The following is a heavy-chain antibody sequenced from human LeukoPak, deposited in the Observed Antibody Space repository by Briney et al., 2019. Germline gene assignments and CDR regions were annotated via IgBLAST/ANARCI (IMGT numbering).Heavy chain of an antibody. Sequence: PGGSLRLSCAVSGFVFSDAWMSWVRQAPGKGLEWVGRIKSKTNGGTTDYAAPVKGRFSISRDDSKNTLFLQMYSLRTEDTGVYYCSTMSAIFGVVILDYWGQGTLVSVSP. V-gene: IGHV3-15*01. CDR3: STMSAIFGVVILDY. J-gene: IGHJ4*02. CDR2: IKSKTNGGTT. D-gene: IGHD3-3*01. CDR1: GFVFSDAW.